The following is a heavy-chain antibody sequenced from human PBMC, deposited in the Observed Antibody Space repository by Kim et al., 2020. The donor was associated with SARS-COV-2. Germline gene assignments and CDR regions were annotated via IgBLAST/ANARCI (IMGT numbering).Heavy chain of an antibody. CDR3: ARGRRLHFVSGYGLFDP. Sequence: ASVKVSCKASGYTFTSYAMNWVRQAPGQGLEWMGWINTNTGNPTYAQGFTGRFVFSLDTSVSTAYLQISSLKAEDTAVYYCARGRRLHFVSGYGLFDPWGQGTLVTVSS. V-gene: IGHV7-4-1*02. CDR2: INTNTGNP. D-gene: IGHD5-12*01. J-gene: IGHJ5*02. CDR1: GYTFTSYA.